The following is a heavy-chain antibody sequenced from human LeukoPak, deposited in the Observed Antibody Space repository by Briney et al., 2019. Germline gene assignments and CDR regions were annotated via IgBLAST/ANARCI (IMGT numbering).Heavy chain of an antibody. Sequence: PSETLSLTCTVSGGSISSSSYYWGWIRQPPGKGLEWIGSIYHSGSTYYNPSLRSRVTISVDTSKNQFSLKLSSVTAADTAVYYCARGVARSSKFHFSYYFDYWGQGTLVTVSS. CDR1: GGSISSSSYY. J-gene: IGHJ4*02. D-gene: IGHD6-6*01. CDR2: IYHSGST. CDR3: ARGVARSSKFHFSYYFDY. V-gene: IGHV4-39*07.